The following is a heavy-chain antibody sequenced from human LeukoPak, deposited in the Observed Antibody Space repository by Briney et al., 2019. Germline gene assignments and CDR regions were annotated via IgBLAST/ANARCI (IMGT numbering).Heavy chain of an antibody. CDR1: GYTFTGYY. CDR2: MNPNSGNT. V-gene: IGHV1-8*02. CDR3: ARDSSYTSSLLLYYYYGMDV. D-gene: IGHD6-13*01. J-gene: IGHJ6*02. Sequence: ASVKVSCKASGYTFTGYYMHWVRQATGQGLEWIGWMNPNSGNTGYAQKFQGRVTMTRNTSISTAYMELSSLRSEDTAVYYCARDSSYTSSLLLYYYYGMDVWGQGTTVTVSS.